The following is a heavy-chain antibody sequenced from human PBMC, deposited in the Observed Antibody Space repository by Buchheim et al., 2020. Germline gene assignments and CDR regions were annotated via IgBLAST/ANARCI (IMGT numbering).Heavy chain of an antibody. CDR2: INQDGSEK. CDR3: AKDKLLLELPTYWYFDL. Sequence: EVQLVESGGGLVQPGESLRLSCADSGFTFRTYWMSWVRQAPGKGLEWVANINQDGSEKNYVDSVKGRFTISRDNAKNSLYLQMNSLRAEDTAVYYCAKDKLLLELPTYWYFDLWGRGTL. J-gene: IGHJ2*01. CDR1: GFTFRTYW. V-gene: IGHV3-7*01. D-gene: IGHD1-7*01.